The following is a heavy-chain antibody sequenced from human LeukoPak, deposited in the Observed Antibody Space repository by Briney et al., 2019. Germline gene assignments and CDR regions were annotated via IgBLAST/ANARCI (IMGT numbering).Heavy chain of an antibody. J-gene: IGHJ4*02. V-gene: IGHV3-30*02. D-gene: IGHD3-3*01. Sequence: GGSLRLSCAASGFTFSSYGMHWVRQAPGKGLEWVAFIRYDGSNKYYADSVKGRFTISRDNSKNTLYLQMNSLRAEDTAVYYCARIFGGSWGFDYWGQGTLVTVSS. CDR2: IRYDGSNK. CDR3: ARIFGGSWGFDY. CDR1: GFTFSSYG.